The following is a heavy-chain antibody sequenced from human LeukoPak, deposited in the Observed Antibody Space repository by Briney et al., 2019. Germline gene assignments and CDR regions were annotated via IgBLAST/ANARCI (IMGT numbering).Heavy chain of an antibody. Sequence: SETLSLTCTVSGGSIITSSYYWGWIRQPPGKGLEWIGSIYYSGSTYYNPSLESRVTISVDTSKNQFSLKLCSVTAADTAVYYCARQEYYYGSGSYHPPYYFDYWGQGTLVTVSS. CDR2: IYYSGST. J-gene: IGHJ4*02. V-gene: IGHV4-39*01. D-gene: IGHD3-10*01. CDR1: GGSIITSSYY. CDR3: ARQEYYYGSGSYHPPYYFDY.